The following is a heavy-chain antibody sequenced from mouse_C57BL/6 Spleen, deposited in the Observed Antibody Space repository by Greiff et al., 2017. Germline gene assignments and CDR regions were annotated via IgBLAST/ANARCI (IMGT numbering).Heavy chain of an antibody. Sequence: EVMLVESGGGLVKPGGSLKLSCAASGFTFSSYAMSWVRQTPEKRLEWVATISDGGSYTYYPDNVKGRFTISRDNAKNNLYLQMSHLKSEDTAMYYCARDKGVTTGDWYFDVWGTGTTVTVSS. CDR1: GFTFSSYA. D-gene: IGHD2-2*01. CDR2: ISDGGSYT. J-gene: IGHJ1*03. V-gene: IGHV5-4*01. CDR3: ARDKGVTTGDWYFDV.